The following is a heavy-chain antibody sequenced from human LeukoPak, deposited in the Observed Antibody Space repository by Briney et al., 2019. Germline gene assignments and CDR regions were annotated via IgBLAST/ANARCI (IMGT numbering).Heavy chain of an antibody. J-gene: IGHJ4*02. Sequence: GGSLRLSCAASGFTFSIYDMHWAPQAPGKALECVTYISYDGSNKYYADSVKGLFTISRDNSKNRLYLQMNSLRPEDTAVYYCARDLAPANYGDLEPLDSWGQGTLVTVSS. V-gene: IGHV3-30*03. CDR1: GFTFSIYD. CDR2: ISYDGSNK. CDR3: ARDLAPANYGDLEPLDS. D-gene: IGHD4-17*01.